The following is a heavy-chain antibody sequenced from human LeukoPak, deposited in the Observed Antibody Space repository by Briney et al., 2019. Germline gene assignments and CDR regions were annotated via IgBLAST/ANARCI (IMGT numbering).Heavy chain of an antibody. D-gene: IGHD6-13*01. CDR3: ARGRSSRWLDY. CDR2: IYSSGNT. Sequence: SETLSLTCTVSGGSVSSAYWNWIRQPAGKGLEWIGRIYSSGNTNLNPSLGSRVTMSLDTSKNQFSLKLTSVTAADTAVYYCARGRSSRWLDYWGQGTLVTVS. CDR1: GGSVSSAY. V-gene: IGHV4-4*07. J-gene: IGHJ4*02.